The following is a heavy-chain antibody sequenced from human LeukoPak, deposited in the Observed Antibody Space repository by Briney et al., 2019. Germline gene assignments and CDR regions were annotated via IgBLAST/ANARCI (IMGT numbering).Heavy chain of an antibody. D-gene: IGHD3-3*01. Sequence: GESLKISCKGSGYSFTSYWIGWVRQMPGKGLEWMGIIYPGDSDTRYSPSFQGQVTISADKSISTAYLQWSSLKASDTAVYYCARDFNDDFWSGYSRLLHYYYYMDVWGKGTTVTVSS. CDR3: ARDFNDDFWSGYSRLLHYYYYMDV. J-gene: IGHJ6*03. V-gene: IGHV5-51*01. CDR1: GYSFTSYW. CDR2: IYPGDSDT.